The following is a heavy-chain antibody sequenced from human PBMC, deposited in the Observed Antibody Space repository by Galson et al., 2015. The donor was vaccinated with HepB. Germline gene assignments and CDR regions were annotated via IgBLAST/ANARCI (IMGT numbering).Heavy chain of an antibody. CDR1: GFTFSRYS. D-gene: IGHD5-24*01. CDR3: VRDESLGDGDAFDI. J-gene: IGHJ3*02. V-gene: IGHV3-21*01. CDR2: IDSSSTYI. Sequence: SLRLSCAASGFTFSRYSMNWVRQAPGKGLDWVSSIDSSSTYIYCADSVRGRFTISRHNAKNSLYLQMNSLRAEDTAVYYCVRDESLGDGDAFDIWGQGTMVTVSS.